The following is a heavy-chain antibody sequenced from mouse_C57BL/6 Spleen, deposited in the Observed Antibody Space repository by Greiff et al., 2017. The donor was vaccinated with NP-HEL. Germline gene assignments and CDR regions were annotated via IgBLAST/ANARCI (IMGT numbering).Heavy chain of an antibody. CDR3: VGDYDGDYAMDY. D-gene: IGHD2-4*01. CDR2: IDPANGNT. CDR1: GFNIKNTY. J-gene: IGHJ4*01. Sequence: EVKLVESVAELVRPGASVKLSCTASGFNIKNTYMHWVKQRPEQGLEWIGRIDPANGNTKYAPKFQGKATITADTSSNTAYLQLSSLTSEDTAIYYCVGDYDGDYAMDYWGQGTSVTVSS. V-gene: IGHV14-3*01.